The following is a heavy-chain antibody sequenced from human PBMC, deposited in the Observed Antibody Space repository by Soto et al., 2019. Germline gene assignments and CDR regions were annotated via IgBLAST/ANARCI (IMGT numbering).Heavy chain of an antibody. J-gene: IGHJ6*03. D-gene: IGHD1-1*01. CDR3: ARTRTRSGGHYYYMDV. CDR1: GGSFSGYY. CDR2: INHSGST. V-gene: IGHV4-34*01. Sequence: SETLSLTCAVYGGSFSGYYWSWIRQPPGKGLEWIGEINHSGSTNYNPSLKSRVTISVDTSKNQFSLKLSSVTAADTAVYYCARTRTRSGGHYYYMDVWGKGTTVTVSS.